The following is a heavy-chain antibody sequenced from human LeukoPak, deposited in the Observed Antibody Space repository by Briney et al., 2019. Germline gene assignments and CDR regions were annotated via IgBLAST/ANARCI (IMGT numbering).Heavy chain of an antibody. D-gene: IGHD3-9*01. CDR2: IYYTGST. CDR1: GGSFSGYY. Sequence: SETLSLTCAVYGGSFSGYYWSWIRQPPGKGLEWIGYIYYTGSTNYNPSLKSRVTISLDTSKNQFSLNLSSVTAADTAVYYCATYDILTGANFYWGQGTLVTVSS. V-gene: IGHV4-59*01. J-gene: IGHJ4*02. CDR3: ATYDILTGANFY.